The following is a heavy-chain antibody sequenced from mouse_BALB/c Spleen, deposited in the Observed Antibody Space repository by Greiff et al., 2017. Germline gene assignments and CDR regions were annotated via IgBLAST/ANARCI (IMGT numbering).Heavy chain of an antibody. V-gene: IGHV8-12*01. CDR3: AYYRYDGGYAMDY. J-gene: IGHJ4*01. CDR1: GFSLSTSGMG. Sequence: QVTLKESGPGILQPSQTLSLTCSFSGFSLSTSGMGVSWIRQPSGKGLEWLAHIYWDDDKRYNPSLKSRLTISKDTSSNQVFLKITSVDTADTATYYCAYYRYDGGYAMDYWGQGTSVTVSS. CDR2: IYWDDDK. D-gene: IGHD2-14*01.